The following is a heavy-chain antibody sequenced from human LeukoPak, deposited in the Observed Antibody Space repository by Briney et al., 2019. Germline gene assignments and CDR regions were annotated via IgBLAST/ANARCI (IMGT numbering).Heavy chain of an antibody. CDR3: ARCGSSLIGGMDV. Sequence: ASVKVSCKASGGTFSSYAISWVRQAPGQGLEWMGGIIPIFGTANYAQKFQGRVTITADESTSTAYMELSSLRSGDTAVYYCARCGSSLIGGMDVWGQGTTVTVSS. D-gene: IGHD6-13*01. V-gene: IGHV1-69*13. CDR1: GGTFSSYA. J-gene: IGHJ6*02. CDR2: IIPIFGTA.